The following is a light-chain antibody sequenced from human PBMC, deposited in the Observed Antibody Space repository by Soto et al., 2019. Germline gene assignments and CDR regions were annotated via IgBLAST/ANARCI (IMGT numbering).Light chain of an antibody. CDR3: QQHSNCPPWT. CDR2: GAS. V-gene: IGKV3-11*01. Sequence: EVVLTQSPATLSLSLGERATLSCRASENVSTFVDWYQQKPGQAPRLLIYGASNRATGIPARFSGSGSGTDFTLPISNLEHEDFAVYYCQQHSNCPPWTFGQGTRVEIQ. J-gene: IGKJ1*01. CDR1: ENVSTF.